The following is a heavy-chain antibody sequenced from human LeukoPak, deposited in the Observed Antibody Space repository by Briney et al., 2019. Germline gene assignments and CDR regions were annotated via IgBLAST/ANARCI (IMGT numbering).Heavy chain of an antibody. CDR3: ARHSVRVAGTSGMDV. V-gene: IGHV4-39*01. Sequence: PSETLSLTCTVSGGSISSSSYYWGWIRQPPGKGLEWIGSIYYSGSTYYNPSLKSRVTISVDTSKNQFSLKLSSVTAADTAAYYCARHSVRVAGTSGMDVWGQGTTVTVSS. CDR1: GGSISSSSYY. J-gene: IGHJ6*02. CDR2: IYYSGST. D-gene: IGHD2-15*01.